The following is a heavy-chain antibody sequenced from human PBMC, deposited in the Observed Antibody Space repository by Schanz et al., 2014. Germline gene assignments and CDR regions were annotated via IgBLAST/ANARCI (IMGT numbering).Heavy chain of an antibody. J-gene: IGHJ6*03. CDR2: ISSGGGST. D-gene: IGHD2-2*01. V-gene: IGHV3-23*01. CDR1: EFTFSTDA. Sequence: DVHLLESGGGLVQPGGSLRLSCVASEFTFSTDAMSWVRQAPGKGLEWVSSISSGGGSTYYADSVKGRFTISRDNSKNTLYLQMKSLRAEDTAVYYCARVKYCTITRCYRTETEGIYYMDVWGKGTTVTVSS. CDR3: ARVKYCTITRCYRTETEGIYYMDV.